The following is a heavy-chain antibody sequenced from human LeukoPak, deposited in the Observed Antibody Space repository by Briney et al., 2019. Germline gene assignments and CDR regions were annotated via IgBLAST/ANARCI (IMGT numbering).Heavy chain of an antibody. Sequence: QTGGSLRLSCAASGFTFSSYSMNWVRQAPGKGLEWVSYISSSSSTIYYADSVKGRFTISRDNAKNSLYLQMNSLRAEDTAVYYCAKEGVEMGAYSCDYWGQGTLVTVSS. CDR3: AKEGVEMGAYSCDY. D-gene: IGHD1-26*01. J-gene: IGHJ4*02. CDR2: ISSSSSTI. CDR1: GFTFSSYS. V-gene: IGHV3-48*01.